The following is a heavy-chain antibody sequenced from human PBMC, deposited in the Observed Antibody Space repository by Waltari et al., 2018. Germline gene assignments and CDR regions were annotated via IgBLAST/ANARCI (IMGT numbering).Heavy chain of an antibody. Sequence: EVQLLESGGGLVQPGGSLRLSCAASGFIFSNYAMSWVRQGPGKWLEGVASISGDASMKQYADSMKGRFSLSRDNSKNILYLELNSLRPEDTAVYYCAKEERERLVPFDYWGQGTLVTVSS. CDR3: AKEERERLVPFDY. CDR2: ISGDASMK. J-gene: IGHJ4*02. V-gene: IGHV3-23*01. D-gene: IGHD6-6*01. CDR1: GFIFSNYA.